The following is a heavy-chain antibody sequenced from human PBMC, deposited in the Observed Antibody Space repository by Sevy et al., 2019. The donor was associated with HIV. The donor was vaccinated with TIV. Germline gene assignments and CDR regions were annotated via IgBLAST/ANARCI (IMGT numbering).Heavy chain of an antibody. CDR1: GGTSSSYA. CDR3: ATEKGRSGEHLGLDAFDI. D-gene: IGHD2-15*01. V-gene: IGHV1-69*13. J-gene: IGHJ3*02. CDR2: IIPFIGTG. Sequence: ASVKVSCKASGGTSSSYAISWVRQAPGQGLEWMGGIIPFIGTGNYAQKFQGRVTITADESTSTACMELTSLRSEDTAVYYCATEKGRSGEHLGLDAFDIWGQGTMVTVSS.